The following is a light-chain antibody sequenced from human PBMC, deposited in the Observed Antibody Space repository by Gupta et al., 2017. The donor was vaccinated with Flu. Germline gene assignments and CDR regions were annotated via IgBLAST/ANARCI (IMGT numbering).Light chain of an antibody. CDR1: KLEDKY. CDR3: QAWDSTVI. CDR2: QDN. V-gene: IGLV3-1*01. J-gene: IGLJ2*01. Sequence: SYELTQPPSVSVSPGQIATITCSGDKLEDKYTCWYQQKPGQSPVLLIYQDNKRPSGIPERFSGSNSGNTATLTISGTQAMDEADYYCQAWDSTVIFGGGTKLTVL.